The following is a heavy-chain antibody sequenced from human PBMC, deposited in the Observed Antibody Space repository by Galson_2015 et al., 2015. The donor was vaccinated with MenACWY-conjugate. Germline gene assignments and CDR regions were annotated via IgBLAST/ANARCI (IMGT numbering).Heavy chain of an antibody. J-gene: IGHJ4*02. D-gene: IGHD1-26*01. Sequence: SLRLSCAPSGFTFSTYWMHWVRQAPGKGLEWFSRIDPDGSTTDYAESMKGRFTISRDNAKNTLFLQIHSLRVEDTAVYYCATAGSYRFDYWGQGALVTVSS. CDR3: ATAGSYRFDY. CDR1: GFTFSTYW. CDR2: IDPDGSTT. V-gene: IGHV3-74*01.